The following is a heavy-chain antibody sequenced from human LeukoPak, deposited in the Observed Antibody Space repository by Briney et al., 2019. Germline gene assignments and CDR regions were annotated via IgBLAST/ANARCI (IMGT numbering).Heavy chain of an antibody. CDR3: AKGGKWDVTPFDY. CDR2: ISGGGGST. D-gene: IGHD1-26*01. J-gene: IGHJ4*02. V-gene: IGHV3-23*01. Sequence: RGSLRLSCAASGFTFSGYCMNWVRQAPGEGLEWVSIISGGGGSTNYADSVKGRFTISRDNSKNTLYLQVNSLRAEDTAVYYCAKGGKWDVTPFDYWGQGTLVTVSS. CDR1: GFTFSGYC.